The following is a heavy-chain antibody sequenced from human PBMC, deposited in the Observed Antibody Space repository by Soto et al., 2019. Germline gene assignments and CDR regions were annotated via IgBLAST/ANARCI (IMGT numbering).Heavy chain of an antibody. V-gene: IGHV4-59*01. D-gene: IGHD1-1*01. Sequence: SETLSLTCPVSGGSISSYYWIWIRQPPGKGLEWIGYIYYSGSTNYNPSLKSRVTISVDTSKNQFSLKLSSVTAADTAVYYCAREGERTDAFDIWGQGTMVTVSS. CDR2: IYYSGST. CDR3: AREGERTDAFDI. CDR1: GGSISSYY. J-gene: IGHJ3*02.